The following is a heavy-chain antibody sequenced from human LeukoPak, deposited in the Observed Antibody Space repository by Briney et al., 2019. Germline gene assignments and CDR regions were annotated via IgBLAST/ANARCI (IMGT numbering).Heavy chain of an antibody. CDR2: IWYDGSNK. CDR3: ARDANWEFDAFDG. J-gene: IGHJ3*01. V-gene: IGHV3-33*01. D-gene: IGHD7-27*01. Sequence: PGGSPRLSCAASGFTFSIDGMHWVRQAPGKGLEWVAVIWYDGSNKYYADSVKGRFTISRDNSKNTLYLQMNSLRAEDAAVHYCARDANWEFDAFDGRGQVAMVTVSS. CDR1: GFTFSIDG.